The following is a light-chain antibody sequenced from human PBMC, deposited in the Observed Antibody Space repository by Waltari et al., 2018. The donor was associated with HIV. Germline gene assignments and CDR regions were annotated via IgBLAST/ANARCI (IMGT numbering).Light chain of an antibody. CDR2: DIN. Sequence: QSALTQPASVSGFLGQSLNISCPGLSTYSRFFQYFSWYQQYPGKIPSLIIFDINNRPSGFSDHFSGSRSGNSASLTFSGLQSGDEAHYYCASNRLDYTLIFGGGTKLTVL. V-gene: IGLV2-14*03. CDR3: ASNRLDYTLI. CDR1: STYSRFFQY. J-gene: IGLJ2*01.